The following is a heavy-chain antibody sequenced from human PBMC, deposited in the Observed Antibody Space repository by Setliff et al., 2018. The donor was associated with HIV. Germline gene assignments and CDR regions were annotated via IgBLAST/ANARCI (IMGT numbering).Heavy chain of an antibody. J-gene: IGHJ3*02. CDR1: GDSITSSY. CDR2: MYTGGTT. V-gene: IGHV4-4*08. Sequence: TSETLSLTCTVSGDSITSSYWTWIRQPPGKGLEWIAYMYTGGTTNYNPSLKSRAAVSVDRSKNQFSLKLSSVTAADTAVYYCTRWAGNDAFDIWGQGTMVTVS. D-gene: IGHD1-26*01. CDR3: TRWAGNDAFDI.